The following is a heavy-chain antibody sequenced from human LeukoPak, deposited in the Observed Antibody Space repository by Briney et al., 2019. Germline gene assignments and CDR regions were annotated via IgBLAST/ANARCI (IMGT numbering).Heavy chain of an antibody. V-gene: IGHV1-2*02. J-gene: IGHJ4*02. CDR3: AREGDASSGSPYSFDY. D-gene: IGHD3-10*01. CDR1: GYTFTGYY. CDR2: INPNSGGI. Sequence: ASVKVSCKASGYTFTGYYIHWVRQAPGHGLEWMGWINPNSGGIKYAQKFEGRVTMTGDTSISTAYMELISLRSDDTAVYFCAREGDASSGSPYSFDYWGQETLVTVSS.